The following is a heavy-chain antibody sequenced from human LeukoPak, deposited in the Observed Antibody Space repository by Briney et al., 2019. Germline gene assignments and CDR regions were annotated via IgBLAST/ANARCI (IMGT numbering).Heavy chain of an antibody. CDR1: GFVFDTYG. D-gene: IGHD2-15*01. V-gene: IGHV3-33*01. Sequence: PGRSLRLSCAASGFVFDTYGMHWVRQAPGKGLEWVAVIWYDGSKKYYADSVKGRFTISRDNSKNTLYLQMNSLRAEDTAVYYCARGYCSGTACDLDCWGQGTLVTVSS. J-gene: IGHJ4*02. CDR3: ARGYCSGTACDLDC. CDR2: IWYDGSKK.